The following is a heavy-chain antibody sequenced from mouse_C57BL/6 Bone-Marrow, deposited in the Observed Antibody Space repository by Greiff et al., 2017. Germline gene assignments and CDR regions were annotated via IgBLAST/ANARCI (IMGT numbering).Heavy chain of an antibody. V-gene: IGHV5-9*01. Sequence: EVMLVESGGGLVKPGGSLKLSCAASGFTFSSYTMSWVRQTPEKRLEWVATISGGGGNTYYPASVKGRFTLSRDNAKNTLYLKMRSLRSEDTAWYYCATLLWLRRPYFDYWGQGTTLTVSS. CDR1: GFTFSSYT. CDR2: ISGGGGNT. CDR3: ATLLWLRRPYFDY. J-gene: IGHJ2*01. D-gene: IGHD2-2*01.